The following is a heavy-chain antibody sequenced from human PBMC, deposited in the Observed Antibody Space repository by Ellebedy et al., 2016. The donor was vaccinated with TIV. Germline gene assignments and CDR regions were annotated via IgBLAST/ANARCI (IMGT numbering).Heavy chain of an antibody. CDR3: VRGFHSFDI. Sequence: GGSLRLXXPASGFTFSDHYMDWVRQAPGKGLEWVGRSRNKANSYTTEYAASVRGRFTVSRDESRDSLHLQMNSLKTEDTAVYYCVRGFHSFDIWGQGTMVTVSS. CDR2: SRNKANSYTT. V-gene: IGHV3-72*01. J-gene: IGHJ3*02. CDR1: GFTFSDHY.